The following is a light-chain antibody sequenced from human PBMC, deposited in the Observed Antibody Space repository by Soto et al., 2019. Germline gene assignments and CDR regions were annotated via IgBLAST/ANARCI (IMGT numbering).Light chain of an antibody. CDR1: SSNFGTGYD. J-gene: IGLJ1*01. CDR2: GST. V-gene: IGLV1-40*01. CDR3: QSYDSSLSGYV. Sequence: SVLTQPPSVSGAPGQRVTISCTGSSSNFGTGYDVHWYRQLPGTAPKLLIYGSTNRPSGVPDRFSGSKSGTSASLAITGLQAEDEADYYCQSYDSSLSGYVFGTGTKVTVL.